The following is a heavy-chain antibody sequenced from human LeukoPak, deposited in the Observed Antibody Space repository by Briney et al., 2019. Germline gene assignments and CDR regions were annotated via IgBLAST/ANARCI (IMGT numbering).Heavy chain of an antibody. V-gene: IGHV1-69*05. D-gene: IGHD5-18*01. Sequence: SVKVSCKASGGTFSSYAISWVRQAPGQGLKWMGGIIPIFGTANYAQKFHGRVTITTDESTSTAYMELSSLRSEETAVYYCAAGYSYGGYYYVDVWGKGTTVTVSS. CDR1: GGTFSSYA. J-gene: IGHJ6*03. CDR3: AAGYSYGGYYYVDV. CDR2: IIPIFGTA.